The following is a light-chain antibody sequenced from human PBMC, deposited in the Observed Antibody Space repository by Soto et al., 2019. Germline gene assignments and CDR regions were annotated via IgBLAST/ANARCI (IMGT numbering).Light chain of an antibody. CDR3: QQYNKWPLT. Sequence: EIVLTQSPATLSLSQGERATLTCGASQSVSSSYLAWYQQKPGQAPRLLIYGASTRATGIPVRFSGSASGTEFTLTISSLQSEDFTVYYCQQYNKWPLTFGQGTKVDIK. CDR2: GAS. V-gene: IGKV3-15*01. CDR1: QSVSSSY. J-gene: IGKJ1*01.